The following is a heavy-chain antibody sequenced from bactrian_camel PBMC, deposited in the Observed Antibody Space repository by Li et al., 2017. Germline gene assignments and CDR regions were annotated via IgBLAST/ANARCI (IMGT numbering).Heavy chain of an antibody. CDR2: IVSDGTT. J-gene: IGHJ4*01. D-gene: IGHD3*01. Sequence: VQLVESGGGSVQAGGSLKLSCVASTHIDNSCGMGWFCQAPDKVRELVSSIVSDGTTNYADAVKERFTISEDKAKATVYLQMNSLQPEDTAMYYCASDPRLWCLWADSAYRYWGQGTQVTVS. CDR3: ASDPRLWCLWADSAYRY. V-gene: IGHV3S53*01. CDR1: THIDNSCG.